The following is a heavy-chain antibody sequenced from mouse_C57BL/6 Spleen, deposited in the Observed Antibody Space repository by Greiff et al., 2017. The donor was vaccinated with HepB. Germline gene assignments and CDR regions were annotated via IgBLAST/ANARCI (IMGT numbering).Heavy chain of an antibody. CDR1: GYTFTSYW. CDR3: ARLGAGTRRYYYAMDY. Sequence: VQLQQPGAELVRPGSSVKLSCKASGYTFTSYWMHWVKQRPIQGLEWIGNIDPSDSETHYNQKFKDKATLTVDKYSSTAYMQLSSLTSEDSAVYYCARLGAGTRRYYYAMDYWGQGTSVTVSS. V-gene: IGHV1-52*01. CDR2: IDPSDSET. D-gene: IGHD4-1*01. J-gene: IGHJ4*01.